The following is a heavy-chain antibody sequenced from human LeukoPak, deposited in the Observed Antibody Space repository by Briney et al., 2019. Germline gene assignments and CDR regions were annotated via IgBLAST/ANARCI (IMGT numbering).Heavy chain of an antibody. V-gene: IGHV1-18*01. CDR1: GYTFTSSG. CDR3: ATTRGATTGIDY. J-gene: IGHJ4*02. D-gene: IGHD1-26*01. CDR2: ISAYNGDT. Sequence: GASVKVSCKASGYTFTSSGINWVRQAPGQGLEWMGWISAYNGDTNYAQRLQGRVTMTTDTSTSTAYMELRSLRSDDTAVYYCATTRGATTGIDYWGQGTLVTVSS.